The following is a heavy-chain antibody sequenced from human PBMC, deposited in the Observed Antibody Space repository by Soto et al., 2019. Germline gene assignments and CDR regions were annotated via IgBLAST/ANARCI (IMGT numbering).Heavy chain of an antibody. J-gene: IGHJ6*02. CDR2: INAGNGNT. CDR1: GYMFTSYG. Sequence: QLQLVQSGAEVKKPGASVKVSCKASGYMFTSYGITWVRQAPGQGLEWMGWINAGNGNTKYSQKFQGRVTITRDTSASTAYMELSSLRSEDTAVYYCARDRYRGSGSKPIYYYGMDVWGQGTTVTVSS. V-gene: IGHV1-18*01. D-gene: IGHD3-10*01. CDR3: ARDRYRGSGSKPIYYYGMDV.